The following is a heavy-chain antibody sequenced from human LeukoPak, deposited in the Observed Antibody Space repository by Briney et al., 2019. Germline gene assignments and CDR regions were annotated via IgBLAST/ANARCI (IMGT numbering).Heavy chain of an antibody. CDR2: IWYDGSNK. Sequence: GGSLRLSCAASGFTFSSYWMHWVRQAPGKGLEWVAVIWYDGSNKYYADSVKGRFTISRDNSKNTLYLQMNSLRAEDTAVYYCAKGGVVPAAAIYYYYYMDVWGKGTTVTVSS. D-gene: IGHD2-2*01. CDR3: AKGGVVPAAAIYYYYYMDV. V-gene: IGHV3-33*06. CDR1: GFTFSSYW. J-gene: IGHJ6*03.